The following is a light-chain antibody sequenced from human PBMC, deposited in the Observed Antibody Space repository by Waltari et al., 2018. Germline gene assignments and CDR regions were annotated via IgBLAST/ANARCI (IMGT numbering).Light chain of an antibody. Sequence: AIQMTQSPSSLSASVGDRVTITCRASQGIRNDLAWFQQKPGRAPKVLIYDASNLPSGVPSRFSGSGSGTDFTLTIGSLQPEDFATYYCLQDHSYPWTFGQGTKVEIK. CDR1: QGIRND. CDR2: DAS. CDR3: LQDHSYPWT. J-gene: IGKJ1*01. V-gene: IGKV1-6*02.